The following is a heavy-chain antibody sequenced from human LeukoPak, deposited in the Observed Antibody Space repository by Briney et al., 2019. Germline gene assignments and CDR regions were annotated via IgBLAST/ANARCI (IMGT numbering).Heavy chain of an antibody. Sequence: ASVKVSCKASGGTFSSYAISWVRQAPGQGLEWMGGIIPIFGTANYAQKFQGRVTITADESTSTAYMELSSLRSEDTAVYYCARRTLQRLGPITGSWFDPWGQGTLVTVSS. D-gene: IGHD1-20*01. CDR1: GGTFSSYA. V-gene: IGHV1-69*13. J-gene: IGHJ5*02. CDR3: ARRTLQRLGPITGSWFDP. CDR2: IIPIFGTA.